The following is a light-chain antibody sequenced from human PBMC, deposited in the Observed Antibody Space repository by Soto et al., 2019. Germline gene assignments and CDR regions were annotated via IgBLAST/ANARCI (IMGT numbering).Light chain of an antibody. V-gene: IGKV3-15*01. J-gene: IGKJ5*01. CDR3: QQYHNWPPIT. CDR1: QSVITK. Sequence: EILMTQSPATLSVSPGETATLSCRASQSVITKLAWYQQKPGQAPRLLINDASTRATGVPARFSGGGSGTEFTLPISSLQSEDFAVYYCQQYHNWPPITFGQGTRLEIK. CDR2: DAS.